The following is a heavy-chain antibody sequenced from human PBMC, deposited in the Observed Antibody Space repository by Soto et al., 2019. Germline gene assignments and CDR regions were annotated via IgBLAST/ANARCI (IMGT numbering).Heavy chain of an antibody. V-gene: IGHV4-30-4*01. CDR1: GASVNTGDYY. D-gene: IGHD1-7*01. CDR3: VGTGTTDDF. CDR2: IFYSGDT. J-gene: IGHJ2*01. Sequence: VQLQGSGPGLLKPSQTLSLTCTVSGASVNTGDYYWSYIRQPPGKGLEWLGYIFYSGDTYYNPSLKSRATISLNTSRNQFSLTLTSVTDADTALYYCVGTGTTDDFWGHGPLVTVSS.